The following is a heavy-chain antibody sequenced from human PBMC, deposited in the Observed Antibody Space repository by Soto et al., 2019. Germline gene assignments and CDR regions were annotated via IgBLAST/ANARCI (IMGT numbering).Heavy chain of an antibody. CDR3: ALRVTGTTVDY. D-gene: IGHD1-7*01. Sequence: PSETLSLTCAVYGGSFSGYYWSWIRQPPGKGLEWIGEINHSGSTNYNPSLKSRVTISVDTSKNQFSLKLSSVTAADTAVYYCALRVTGTTVDYWGQGTLVTVSS. CDR2: INHSGST. CDR1: GGSFSGYY. V-gene: IGHV4-34*01. J-gene: IGHJ4*02.